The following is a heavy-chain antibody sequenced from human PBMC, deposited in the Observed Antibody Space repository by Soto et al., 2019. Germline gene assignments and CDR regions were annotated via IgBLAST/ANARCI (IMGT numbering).Heavy chain of an antibody. CDR1: GGSISGGSYY. D-gene: IGHD2-8*02. CDR3: VWLCVDRSAFDVSLY. CDR2: IYYTGTT. V-gene: IGHV4-30-4*08. Sequence: PSETLSLTCTVSGGSISGGSYYWSWIRQPPGKGLEWVANIYYTGTTYSNPSLRSRLSMSVDTSKNQFSVKLRSVTAADTAIYYCVWLCVDRSAFDVSLYWREGPPVTV. J-gene: IGHJ4*02.